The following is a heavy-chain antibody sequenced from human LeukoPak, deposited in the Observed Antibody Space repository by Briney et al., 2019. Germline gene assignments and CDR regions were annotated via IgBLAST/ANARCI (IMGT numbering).Heavy chain of an antibody. J-gene: IGHJ5*02. CDR2: IYYSGST. CDR1: GGSISSSGYY. D-gene: IGHD1-26*01. CDR3: ARHEYSGSYYGLSWFDP. Sequence: SRTLSLTCTVSGGSISSSGYYWGWIRQPPGKGLEWIASIYYSGSTYYNPSLKSRVTISVDTSKNQLSLKLSSLTAADTAVYYCARHEYSGSYYGLSWFDPWGQGTLVTVSS. V-gene: IGHV4-39*01.